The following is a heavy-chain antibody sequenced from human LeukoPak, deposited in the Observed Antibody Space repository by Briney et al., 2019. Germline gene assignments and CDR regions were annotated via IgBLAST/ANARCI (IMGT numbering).Heavy chain of an antibody. CDR3: ARDRDYGDYAVSLDY. V-gene: IGHV1-69*05. Sequence: ASVKVSCKASGGTFSSYAISWVRQAAGQGLEWMGGIIPIFGTANYAQKFQGRVTITTDESTSTAYMELSSLRSEDTAVYYCARDRDYGDYAVSLDYWGQGTLVTVSS. J-gene: IGHJ4*02. CDR2: IIPIFGTA. CDR1: GGTFSSYA. D-gene: IGHD4-17*01.